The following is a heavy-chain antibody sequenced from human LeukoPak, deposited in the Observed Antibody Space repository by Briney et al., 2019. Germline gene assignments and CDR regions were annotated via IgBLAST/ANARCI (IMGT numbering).Heavy chain of an antibody. V-gene: IGHV1-69*13. CDR3: ARVGVSAFYFHYMDV. D-gene: IGHD3-10*01. J-gene: IGHJ6*03. CDR1: GGTFGNYA. Sequence: GASVKVSCKASGGTFGNYAITWVRQAPGQGLEWVGGIIFGKPKYSQRFQGRVTITADESPSTAYIELSSLRSEDTAIYYCARVGVSAFYFHYMDVWGQGTTVTVSS. CDR2: IIFGKP.